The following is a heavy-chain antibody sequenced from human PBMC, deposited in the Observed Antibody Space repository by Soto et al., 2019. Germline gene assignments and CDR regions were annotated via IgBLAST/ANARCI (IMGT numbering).Heavy chain of an antibody. Sequence: QVYLVQSGAEVRKPGASVRLSCKASGYTITSYYMHWVRQAPGQGLEWMGIINPSSSATRYSQKFQGRVTMTRDVSTSTVYMEMSGLRSEDTAVYYCARGYCSSGNCYRLYYNDMDVWGQGTTVTVSS. V-gene: IGHV1-46*01. CDR1: GYTITSYY. D-gene: IGHD2-15*01. J-gene: IGHJ6*02. CDR2: INPSSSAT. CDR3: ARGYCSSGNCYRLYYNDMDV.